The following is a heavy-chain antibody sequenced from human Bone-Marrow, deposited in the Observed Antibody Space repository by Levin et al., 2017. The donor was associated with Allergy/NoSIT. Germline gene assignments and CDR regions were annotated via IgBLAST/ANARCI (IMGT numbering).Heavy chain of an antibody. V-gene: IGHV4-4*02. J-gene: IGHJ5*02. CDR3: AGYNMVWTQNVHWIGP. CDR2: ISHTGTA. D-gene: IGHD3/OR15-3a*01. Sequence: SETLSLTCAVSGDFISGQNWWSWIRQSPLKGLEYLGEISHTGTAHYNPSLRSRLAMSVDTSKNEFSLRLTSVTAADTAVYYCAGYNMVWTQNVHWIGPWGQGVPVTVSS. CDR1: GDFISGQNW.